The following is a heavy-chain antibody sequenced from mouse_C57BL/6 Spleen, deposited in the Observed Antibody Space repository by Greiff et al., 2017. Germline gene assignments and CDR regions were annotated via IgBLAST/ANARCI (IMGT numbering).Heavy chain of an antibody. CDR3: ARPYYGLDY. D-gene: IGHD2-10*01. V-gene: IGHV1-22*01. J-gene: IGHJ2*01. CDR2: INPNNGGT. Sequence: EVQLVESGPELVKPGASVTMSCKASGYTFTDYNMHWVKQSHGKSLEWIGYINPNNGGTSSNQKFKGKATLTVNKSSSTAYMELRSLTSEDSAVYYCARPYYGLDYWGQGTTRTVSS. CDR1: GYTFTDYN.